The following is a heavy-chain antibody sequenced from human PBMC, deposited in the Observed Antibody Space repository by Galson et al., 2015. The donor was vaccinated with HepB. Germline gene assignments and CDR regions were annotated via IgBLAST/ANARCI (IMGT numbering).Heavy chain of an antibody. J-gene: IGHJ4*02. CDR3: ARREGWELHFDI. V-gene: IGHV4-39*02. CDR2: LYYSVST. D-gene: IGHD1-26*01. CDR1: GDSITSSSYY. Sequence: SETLSLTCTVTGDSITSSSYYWGWIRQSPGKGLEWIGTLYYSVSTHYNPSLKSRVSISVDTSKNHLSLILNSVTVAGTAIYYCARREGWELHFDIWGQGALVTVSS.